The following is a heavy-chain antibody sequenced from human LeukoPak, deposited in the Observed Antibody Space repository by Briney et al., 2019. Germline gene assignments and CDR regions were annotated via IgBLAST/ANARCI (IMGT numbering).Heavy chain of an antibody. CDR3: ARDRATSVYYYGMDV. D-gene: IGHD1-26*01. J-gene: IGHJ6*02. V-gene: IGHV1-18*01. CDR1: GYTFTSYG. CDR2: ISAYNGNT. Sequence: GASVKVSCKASGYTFTSYGISWVRQAPGQGLEWVGWISAYNGNTNYAQKLQGRVTMTTDTSTSTAYMELRSLRSDDTAVYYCARDRATSVYYYGMDVWGQGTTVTVSS.